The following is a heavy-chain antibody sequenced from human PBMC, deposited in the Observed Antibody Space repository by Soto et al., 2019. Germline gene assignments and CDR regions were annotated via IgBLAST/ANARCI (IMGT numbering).Heavy chain of an antibody. J-gene: IGHJ6*02. CDR3: ASARAGSSANLRRSGSYYYGIDV. CDR2: IKQDGSEK. Sequence: AESLTLSCAASGVTFSSYWRSWVRQPPGKGLEWVAKIKQDGSEKYYVDSVNGRFTLSRDNANNSLYLQINSLSAEDTAVYYCASARAGSSANLRRSGSYYYGIDVWGQGTTVTVSS. D-gene: IGHD6-19*01. V-gene: IGHV3-7*03. CDR1: GVTFSSYW.